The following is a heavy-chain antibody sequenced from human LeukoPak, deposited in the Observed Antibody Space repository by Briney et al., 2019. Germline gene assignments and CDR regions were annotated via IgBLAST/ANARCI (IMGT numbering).Heavy chain of an antibody. V-gene: IGHV4-30-4*08. Sequence: PSQTLSLTCTVSGGSISNGDYYWSWIRQPPGKGLEWVGYIFYSGRTFYNPSLKSRVTISVDTSKIQFSLKLSSVTAADTAIYYCASLTRNFGILTGYGPYYFDFWGQGTLVTVSS. J-gene: IGHJ4*02. D-gene: IGHD3-9*01. CDR3: ASLTRNFGILTGYGPYYFDF. CDR2: IFYSGRT. CDR1: GGSISNGDYY.